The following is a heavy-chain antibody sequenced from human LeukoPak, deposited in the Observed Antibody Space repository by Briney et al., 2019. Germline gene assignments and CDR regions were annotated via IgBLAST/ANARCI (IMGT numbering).Heavy chain of an antibody. CDR1: GYTFTSYG. J-gene: IGHJ5*02. D-gene: IGHD2-15*01. Sequence: GASVKVSCKASGYTFTSYGISWVRQAPGQGLEWMGWISAYNGNTNYAQKLQGRVTMTTDTSTSTAHMELRSLRSDDTAVYYCARHGGSATTSKGKNNWFDPWGQGTLVTVSS. CDR2: ISAYNGNT. CDR3: ARHGGSATTSKGKNNWFDP. V-gene: IGHV1-18*01.